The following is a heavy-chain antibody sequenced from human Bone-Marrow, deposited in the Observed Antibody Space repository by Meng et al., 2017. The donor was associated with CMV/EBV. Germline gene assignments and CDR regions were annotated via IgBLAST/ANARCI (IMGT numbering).Heavy chain of an antibody. CDR3: ARDGVVRFLEWLSVYYKYGMDV. J-gene: IGHJ6*02. CDR2: IRYDGSNK. CDR1: GFTFSTYG. Sequence: LSLTCAASGFTFSTYGMPWVRQAPGKGLEWVAFIRYDGSNKYYADSVKGRFTISRDNSKHTLYLQMSSLRAEDTAVYYCARDGVVRFLEWLSVYYKYGMDVWGQGTTVTVSS. D-gene: IGHD3-3*01. V-gene: IGHV3-30*02.